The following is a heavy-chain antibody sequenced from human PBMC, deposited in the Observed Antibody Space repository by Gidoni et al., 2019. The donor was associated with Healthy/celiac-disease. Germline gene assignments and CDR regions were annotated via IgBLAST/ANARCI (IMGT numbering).Heavy chain of an antibody. Sequence: QVQLVQSGAEVKKPGSSVKVSCKASGGTFSSYTISWVRQAPGQGLEWMGRITPILGIANYAQKFQGRVTITADKSTSTAYMELSSLRSEDTAVYYCAREGVYDPFDYWGQGTLVTVSS. CDR1: GGTFSSYT. CDR2: ITPILGIA. D-gene: IGHD3-3*01. J-gene: IGHJ4*02. V-gene: IGHV1-69*08. CDR3: AREGVYDPFDY.